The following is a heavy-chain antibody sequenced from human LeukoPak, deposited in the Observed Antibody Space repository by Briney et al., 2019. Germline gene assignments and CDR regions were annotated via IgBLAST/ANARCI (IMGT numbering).Heavy chain of an antibody. Sequence: GGSLRLSCAASGFTFSSYSMNWVRQAPGEGLEWVSHITASGTAMFYADSVKGRFTISRDNAKNSLYLQMNSLRDEDTAVYYCASSGSYRFDYWGQGTLVTVSS. CDR2: ITASGTAM. V-gene: IGHV3-48*02. D-gene: IGHD1-26*01. CDR3: ASSGSYRFDY. J-gene: IGHJ4*02. CDR1: GFTFSSYS.